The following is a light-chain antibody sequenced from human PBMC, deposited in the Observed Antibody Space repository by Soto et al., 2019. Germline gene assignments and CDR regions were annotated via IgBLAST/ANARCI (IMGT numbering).Light chain of an antibody. CDR1: QRVSSN. V-gene: IGKV3-15*01. Sequence: EIVMTQSPATLSLSPGEIVTLACRASQRVSSNVAWYQQKGGQAPRLLIHGASTRATGIPARFSGSGSGTEFTLTISSLQSKDFAVYYCQQYDNWPQTLGQGTKVDIK. CDR3: QQYDNWPQT. CDR2: GAS. J-gene: IGKJ1*01.